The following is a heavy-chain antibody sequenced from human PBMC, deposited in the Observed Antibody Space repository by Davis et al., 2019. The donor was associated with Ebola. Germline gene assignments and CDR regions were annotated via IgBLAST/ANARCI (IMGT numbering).Heavy chain of an antibody. D-gene: IGHD2-2*01. CDR2: IYSGGST. CDR1: GFTVSSNY. V-gene: IGHV3-53*01. J-gene: IGHJ6*03. Sequence: PGGSLRLSCAASGFTVSSNYMSWVRQAPGKGLEWVSVIYSGGSTYYADSVKGRFTISRDNSKNTLYLQMNSLRAEDTVVYYCARVRVPAATGGYYYYMDVWGKGTTVTVSS. CDR3: ARVRVPAATGGYYYYMDV.